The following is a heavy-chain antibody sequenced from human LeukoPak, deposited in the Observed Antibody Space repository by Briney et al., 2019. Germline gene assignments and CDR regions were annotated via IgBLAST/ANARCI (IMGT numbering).Heavy chain of an antibody. J-gene: IGHJ4*02. CDR1: GYSISSGYY. V-gene: IGHV4-38-2*01. CDR2: IYHSGST. Sequence: SETLSLTCAVSGYSISSGYYWGWIRQPPGKGLEWIGSIYHSGSTYYNPSLKSRVTISVDTSKNQFSLKLSSVTAADRAVYYCARQTPSDYWGQGTLVTVSS. CDR3: ARQTPSDY.